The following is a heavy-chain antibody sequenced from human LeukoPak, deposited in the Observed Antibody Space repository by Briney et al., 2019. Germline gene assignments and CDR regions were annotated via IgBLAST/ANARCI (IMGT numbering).Heavy chain of an antibody. V-gene: IGHV4-59*08. D-gene: IGHD6-13*01. J-gene: IGHJ4*02. CDR1: GGSISGYY. CDR3: ARHAAISAAGTAPFDS. CDR2: IYRGST. Sequence: PSETLSLTCTVSGGSISGYYWSWIRRSPGKGLDWIGYIYRGSTNYNPSLKSRVTISVDTSKNQLSLKLTSATATGTAVYYCARHAAISAAGTAPFDSWGQGTLVTVSS.